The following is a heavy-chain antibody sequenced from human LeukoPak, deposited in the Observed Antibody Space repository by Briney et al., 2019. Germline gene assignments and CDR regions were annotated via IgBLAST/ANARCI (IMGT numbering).Heavy chain of an antibody. V-gene: IGHV3-23*01. CDR3: AKDGGLWVSAHWGDS. CDR1: GFTLNSYA. Sequence: GGSLRLSCAASGFTLNSYAMNWVRQAPGKGLEWVSTITTSDGDTYYADSVKGRFTVSRDNSKNTLYLQMNSLRAEDTAVYYCAKDGGLWVSAHWGDSWGRGTLVTVSS. D-gene: IGHD7-27*01. CDR2: ITTSDGDT. J-gene: IGHJ4*02.